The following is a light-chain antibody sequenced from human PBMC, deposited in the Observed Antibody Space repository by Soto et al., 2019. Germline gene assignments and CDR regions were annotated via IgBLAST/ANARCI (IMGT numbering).Light chain of an antibody. V-gene: IGLV2-8*01. J-gene: IGLJ3*02. CDR2: EAT. CDR1: SSDVGGYNY. Sequence: QSALTQPPSASGSPGQSVAISCTGTSSDVGGYNYVSWYQQHPGKAPKLMIYEATKRPSGVPDRFSGSKSGNTASLTVSGLQAEDEADYYCSSYAGSNNFWVFGGGTKLTVL. CDR3: SSYAGSNNFWV.